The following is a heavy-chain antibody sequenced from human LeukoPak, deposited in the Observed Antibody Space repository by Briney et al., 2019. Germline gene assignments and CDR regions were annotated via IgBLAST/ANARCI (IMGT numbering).Heavy chain of an antibody. Sequence: ASVKVSCKASGYTFTSYGINWVRQAPGQGLEWMGWISAYNGNTKYAQKFQGTVTMTTDTSTTTAYMELRSLRYDDTAVYYCARGNGETVSTSLNWVDPWGQGTLVTVSS. CDR2: ISAYNGNT. CDR3: ARGNGETVSTSLNWVDP. D-gene: IGHD5/OR15-5a*01. J-gene: IGHJ5*02. CDR1: GYTFTSYG. V-gene: IGHV1-18*01.